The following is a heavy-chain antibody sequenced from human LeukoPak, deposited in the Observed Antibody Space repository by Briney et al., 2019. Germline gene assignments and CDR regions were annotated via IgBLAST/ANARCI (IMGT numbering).Heavy chain of an antibody. CDR2: INHNGNVN. Sequence: LPGGSLRLSCAASGFTFSSYWMSWVRQAPGKGLEWVASINHNGNVNYYVDSVKGRFTISRDNAKNSLYLQMSNLRAEDTAVYFCARGGGLDVWGQGATVTVSS. CDR3: ARGGGLDV. CDR1: GFTFSSYW. V-gene: IGHV3-7*03. D-gene: IGHD3-16*01. J-gene: IGHJ6*02.